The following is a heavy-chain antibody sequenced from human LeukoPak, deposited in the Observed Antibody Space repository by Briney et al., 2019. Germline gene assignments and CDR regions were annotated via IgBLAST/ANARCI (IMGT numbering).Heavy chain of an antibody. J-gene: IGHJ6*02. CDR3: ARRDRPDTALGMDV. D-gene: IGHD5-18*01. Sequence: GSLRLSCAASGFTFSNYWMSWGRQAPGKGLEWVANIKQDGSEKYYVDSVKGRFTISRDNAKNSLYLQMNSLRAEDTAVYYCARRDRPDTALGMDVWGQGTTVTVSS. CDR1: GFTFSNYW. V-gene: IGHV3-7*01. CDR2: IKQDGSEK.